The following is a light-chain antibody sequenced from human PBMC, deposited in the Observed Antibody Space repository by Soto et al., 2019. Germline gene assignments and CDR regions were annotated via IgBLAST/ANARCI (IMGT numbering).Light chain of an antibody. J-gene: IGKJ2*01. CDR3: QQYGSSLYT. Sequence: ENVLTQSPGTLSLSPGERATLSCRASQSVNSRYFAWYQQKPGQAPRLLIYGASSRATGIPDRFSGSGSGADFTLTISSLEPEDFAVYYCQQYGSSLYTFGQGTKLEIK. V-gene: IGKV3-20*01. CDR1: QSVNSRY. CDR2: GAS.